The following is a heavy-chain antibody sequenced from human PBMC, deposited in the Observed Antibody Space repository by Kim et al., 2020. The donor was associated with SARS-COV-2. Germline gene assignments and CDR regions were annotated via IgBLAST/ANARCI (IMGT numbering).Heavy chain of an antibody. CDR1: GFTFSSYG. CDR3: ARAMLARESFEYSYGMDV. V-gene: IGHV3-74*01. D-gene: IGHD3-10*02. J-gene: IGHJ6*01. Sequence: GGSLRLSCAASGFTFSSYGMHWVRQAPGKGLVWVSRINSNGSSTCYADSVKGRFTISRDNSKNTLYLQMNRLRAEDTAVYYCARAMLARESFEYSYGMDV. CDR2: INSNGSST.